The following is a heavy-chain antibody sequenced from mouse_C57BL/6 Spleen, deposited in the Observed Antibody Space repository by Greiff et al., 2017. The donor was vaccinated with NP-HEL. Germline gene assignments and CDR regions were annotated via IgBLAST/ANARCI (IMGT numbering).Heavy chain of an antibody. D-gene: IGHD1-1*01. Sequence: EVQLQQSRPELVKPGASVKMSCKASGYTFTDYNMHWVKQSHGKSLEWIGYINPNNGGTSYNQKFKGKATLTVNKSSSTAYMELRSLTSEDSAVYYCARGGYYYGSSFYWYFDVWGTGTTVTVSS. CDR3: ARGGYYYGSSFYWYFDV. V-gene: IGHV1-22*01. CDR1: GYTFTDYN. J-gene: IGHJ1*03. CDR2: INPNNGGT.